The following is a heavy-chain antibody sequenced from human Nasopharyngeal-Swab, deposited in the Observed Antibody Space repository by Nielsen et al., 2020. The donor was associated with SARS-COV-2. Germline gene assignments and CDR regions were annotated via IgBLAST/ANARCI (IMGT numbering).Heavy chain of an antibody. V-gene: IGHV1-69*04. CDR3: ATIYHFHSGGFSFQY. CDR2: VIPILATA. CDR1: VGTFNNYG. Sequence: SVKVSCKASVGTFNNYGISWVRQAPGQGLEWVGRVIPILATANYAQKFQDRVTITADKATNTAYMELSSLRSEDTAIYYCATIYHFHSGGFSFQYWGQGTLVTVSS. D-gene: IGHD3-22*01. J-gene: IGHJ4*02.